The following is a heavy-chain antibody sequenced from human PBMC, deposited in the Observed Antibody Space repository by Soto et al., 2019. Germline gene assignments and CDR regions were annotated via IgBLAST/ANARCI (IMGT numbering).Heavy chain of an antibody. D-gene: IGHD6-13*01. Sequence: ASVKVSCKSSGSTFTNDAMHWLRQAPGQRLEWMGWINAGNGNTKYSEKFQDRLTITRDTSATTVYMELSSLTSEDSAVYYCARGYRTLWYADYWGQGTLVTVSS. CDR3: ARGYRTLWYADY. J-gene: IGHJ4*02. CDR1: GSTFTNDA. V-gene: IGHV1-3*01. CDR2: INAGNGNT.